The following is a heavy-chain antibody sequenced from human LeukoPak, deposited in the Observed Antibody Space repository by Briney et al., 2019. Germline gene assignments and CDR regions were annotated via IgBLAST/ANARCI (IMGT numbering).Heavy chain of an antibody. J-gene: IGHJ5*02. D-gene: IGHD3-10*01. Sequence: ASVKVSCKASGYTLTGYYMHWVRQAPGQGLEWMGWINPNSGGTNYAQKFQGRVTMTRDTSISTAYMELSRLRSDDTAVYYCARRIWFGELSFNWFDPWGQGTLVTVSS. CDR1: GYTLTGYY. CDR3: ARRIWFGELSFNWFDP. CDR2: INPNSGGT. V-gene: IGHV1-2*02.